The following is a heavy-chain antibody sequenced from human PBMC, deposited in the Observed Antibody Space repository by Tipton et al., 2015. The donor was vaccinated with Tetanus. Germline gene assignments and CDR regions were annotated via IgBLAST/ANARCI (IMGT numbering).Heavy chain of an antibody. D-gene: IGHD1-26*01. CDR3: ARDQARGARGWNYFDY. V-gene: IGHV4-31*03. J-gene: IGHJ4*02. CDR1: GGSISSGGYY. Sequence: TLSLTCTVSGGSISSGGYYWTWIRQHPGKGLEWIGDIYYSGSTYYNPSLKSRVSISVDTSNNQFSVNLNSVTAADTAVYHCARDQARGARGWNYFDYWGQGALVTVSS. CDR2: IYYSGST.